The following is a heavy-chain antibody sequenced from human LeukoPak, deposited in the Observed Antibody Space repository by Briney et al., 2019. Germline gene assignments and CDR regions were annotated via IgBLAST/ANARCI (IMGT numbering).Heavy chain of an antibody. V-gene: IGHV3-23*01. CDR3: AKEIFGVPAAISAY. CDR1: GFTFSSYA. Sequence: GGSLRLSCAASGFTFSSYAMSWVRQAPGKGLEWVSAISGSGGSTYYADSVKGLFTISRDNSKNTLYLQMNSLRAEDTAVYYCAKEIFGVPAAISAYWGQGTLVTVSS. CDR2: ISGSGGST. D-gene: IGHD2-2*02. J-gene: IGHJ4*02.